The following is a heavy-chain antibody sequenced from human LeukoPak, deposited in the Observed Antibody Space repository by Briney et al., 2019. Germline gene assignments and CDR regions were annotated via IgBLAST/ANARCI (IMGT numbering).Heavy chain of an antibody. CDR1: CVSISSSNSY. J-gene: IGHJ4*02. CDR3: ARQTGSGLFILP. D-gene: IGHD3/OR15-3a*01. Sequence: SETLSLTCTVSCVSISSSNSYWGWIRQPPGKGLEWIGSIYYSGNTYYNASLKSQVSISIDTSKNQFSLKLTSVTAADTAVYYCARQTGSGLFILPGGQGTLVTVSS. V-gene: IGHV4-39*01. CDR2: IYYSGNT.